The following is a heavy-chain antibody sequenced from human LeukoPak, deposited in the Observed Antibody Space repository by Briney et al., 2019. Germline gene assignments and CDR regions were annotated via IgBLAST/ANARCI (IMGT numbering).Heavy chain of an antibody. J-gene: IGHJ5*02. CDR2: IKHSGST. D-gene: IGHD1-7*01. CDR1: GGSSSGYY. Sequence: KPSETLSLTCAVYGGSSSGYYWSWIRQPPGKGLEWIGEIKHSGSTNYNPSLKSRVTISVDTSKNQFSLKLSSVTTADTAVYYCASLTGTTSFWFDPWGQGTLVTVSS. CDR3: ASLTGTTSFWFDP. V-gene: IGHV4-34*01.